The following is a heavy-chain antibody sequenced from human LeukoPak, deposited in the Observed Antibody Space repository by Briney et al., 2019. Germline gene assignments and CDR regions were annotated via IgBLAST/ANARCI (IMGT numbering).Heavy chain of an antibody. CDR2: IGGSGGGT. Sequence: GGSLRLSCAASGFTFSNYARTWVRQAPGKGLEWVSVIGGSGGGTYYADSVRGRFTVSRDNSNNTMFLQMNSLGVEDTAIYYCARGRSWFAPWGQGTLVTVSS. V-gene: IGHV3-23*01. CDR1: GFTFSNYA. CDR3: ARGRSWFAP. J-gene: IGHJ5*02.